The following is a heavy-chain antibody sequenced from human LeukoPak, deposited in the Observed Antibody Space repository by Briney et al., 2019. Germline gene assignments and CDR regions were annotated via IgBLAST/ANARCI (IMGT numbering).Heavy chain of an antibody. CDR2: ISGSGGST. D-gene: IGHD1-26*01. J-gene: IGHJ4*02. Sequence: ETLSLTCTVSGGSISSSSYYWGWIRQAPGKGLEWVSAISGSGGSTYYADSVKGRFTISRDNSKNTLYLQMNSLRAEDTAVYYCAKVHKGTLLGATTGYWGQGTLVTVSS. CDR1: GGSISSSSYY. V-gene: IGHV3-23*01. CDR3: AKVHKGTLLGATTGY.